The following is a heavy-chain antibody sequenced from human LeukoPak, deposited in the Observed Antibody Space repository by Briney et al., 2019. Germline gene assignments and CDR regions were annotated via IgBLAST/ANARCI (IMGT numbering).Heavy chain of an antibody. Sequence: ASVKVSCKASGYTFTGYYMHWVRQAPGQGLEWMGWINPNSGGTNYVQKFQGRVTMTRDTSISTAYMELSRLRSDDTAVYYCARVRGVITEAHALGYWGQGTLVTVSS. CDR2: INPNSGGT. CDR1: GYTFTGYY. J-gene: IGHJ4*02. CDR3: ARVRGVITEAHALGY. V-gene: IGHV1-2*02. D-gene: IGHD3-10*01.